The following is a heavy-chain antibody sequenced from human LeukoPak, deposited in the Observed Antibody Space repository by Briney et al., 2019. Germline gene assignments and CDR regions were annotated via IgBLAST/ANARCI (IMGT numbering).Heavy chain of an antibody. D-gene: IGHD3-22*01. CDR3: TRWKGDYYDRNFDY. CDR2: ISSSSRYT. CDR1: GFAFSDYY. Sequence: PGGSLRLSCAASGFAFSDYYMSWSRQAPGKGLEWVSYISSSSRYTNYADSVKGRFTISRDNAKNSLYLQMNSLRAEDTAVYYCTRWKGDYYDRNFDYWGQGTLVTVSS. V-gene: IGHV3-11*03. J-gene: IGHJ4*02.